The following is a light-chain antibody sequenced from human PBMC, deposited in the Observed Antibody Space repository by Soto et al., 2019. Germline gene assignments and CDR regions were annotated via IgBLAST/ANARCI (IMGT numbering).Light chain of an antibody. CDR1: QSVSTY. V-gene: IGKV3-11*01. CDR2: DAS. CDR3: QQRDCWPLT. Sequence: EIVLTQSPATLSLSPGERATLSCRASQSVSTYLAWYQHKRGQAPRLVIHDASKRATDIPARFSGSGSGTDCTLTISSLAPEDCAGYYCQQRDCWPLTFGGGTKVEI. J-gene: IGKJ4*01.